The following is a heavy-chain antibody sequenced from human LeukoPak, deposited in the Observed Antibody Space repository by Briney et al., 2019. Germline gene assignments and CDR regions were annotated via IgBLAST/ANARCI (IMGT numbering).Heavy chain of an antibody. CDR3: VRSTGNYEYGMDV. CDR2: IWYDGSNK. V-gene: IGHV3-33*01. J-gene: IGHJ6*02. CDR1: GFTFSSYG. D-gene: IGHD3-10*01. Sequence: GGSLRLSCAAPGFTFSSYGMHWVRQAPGKGLEWVAVIWYDGSNKYYADSVKGRFTISRDNAKNSMYLQMNSVRAEDTAVYYCVRSTGNYEYGMDVWGQGTTVTVSS.